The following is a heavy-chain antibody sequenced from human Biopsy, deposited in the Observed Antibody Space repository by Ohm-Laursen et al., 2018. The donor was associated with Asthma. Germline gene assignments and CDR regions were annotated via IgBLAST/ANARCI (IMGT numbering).Heavy chain of an antibody. V-gene: IGHV3-7*01. J-gene: IGHJ1*01. CDR3: ARTFHFWSPYHAEHYQL. D-gene: IGHD3-3*02. CDR1: GFTFGDYW. Sequence: SLRLSCAAPGFTFGDYWMSWGRQVPGKGLEWVANIKHDGTEKNHVDSLKGRFTISRDNAKNSLYLQMNSLRAEDTAVYYCARTFHFWSPYHAEHYQLWGQGTLVTVPS. CDR2: IKHDGTEK.